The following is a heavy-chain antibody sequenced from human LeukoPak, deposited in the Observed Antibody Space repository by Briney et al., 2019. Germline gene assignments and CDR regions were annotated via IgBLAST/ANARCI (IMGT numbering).Heavy chain of an antibody. J-gene: IGHJ6*03. D-gene: IGHD6-6*01. CDR1: GGTFSSYA. CDR3: ARGGRIAARSRGPGYYYYYMDV. CDR2: IIPIFGTA. Sequence: SVKVSCEASGGTFSSYAISWVRQAPGQGLEWMGGIIPIFGTANYAQKFQGRVTITADESTSTAYMELSSLRSEDTAVYYCARGGRIAARSRGPGYYYYYMDVWGKGTTVTVSS. V-gene: IGHV1-69*13.